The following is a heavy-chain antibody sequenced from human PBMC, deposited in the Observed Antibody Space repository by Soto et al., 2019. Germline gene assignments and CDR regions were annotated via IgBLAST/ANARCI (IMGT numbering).Heavy chain of an antibody. D-gene: IGHD3-22*01. V-gene: IGHV4-61*01. CDR3: SRVSMPYYYHTSGQYYYDC. Sequence: SETLSLTCTVSGDSVNSGSYYWSWIRQPPGMGLEWIGYIFYSGTTNYNPSLKSRVTISLHTSKNQFSLKLTSVTAADTAVYYCSRVSMPYYYHTSGQYYYDCWGHGTLVTVSS. CDR2: IFYSGTT. J-gene: IGHJ4*01. CDR1: GDSVNSGSYY.